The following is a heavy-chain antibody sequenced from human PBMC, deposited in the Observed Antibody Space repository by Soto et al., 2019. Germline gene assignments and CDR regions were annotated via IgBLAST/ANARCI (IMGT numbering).Heavy chain of an antibody. D-gene: IGHD4-17*01. Sequence: QITLKESGPPLVKPTQTLTLTCTFSGFSLSTSGVGVGWIRQPPGKALEWLALIYWDDDKRYSPSLKSRLTITKDTSKNQVVLTMTNMDPVDTATYYCAHSPRYGDYDFRFDPWGQGTLVTVSS. CDR3: AHSPRYGDYDFRFDP. CDR1: GFSLSTSGVG. CDR2: IYWDDDK. J-gene: IGHJ5*02. V-gene: IGHV2-5*02.